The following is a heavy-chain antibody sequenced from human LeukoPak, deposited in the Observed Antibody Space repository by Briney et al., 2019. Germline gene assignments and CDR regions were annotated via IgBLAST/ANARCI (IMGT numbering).Heavy chain of an antibody. CDR2: IIPILGIA. D-gene: IGHD2-2*01. V-gene: IGHV1-69*04. J-gene: IGHJ3*02. CDR3: ARWCVVVPAANGLDAFDI. CDR1: GGTFSSYA. Sequence: SVKVSCKASGGTFSSYAISWVRQAPGQGLEWMGRIIPILGIANYAQKFQGRVTITADKSTSTAYMELSSLRSEDTAVYYCARWCVVVPAANGLDAFDIWGQGTMVTVSS.